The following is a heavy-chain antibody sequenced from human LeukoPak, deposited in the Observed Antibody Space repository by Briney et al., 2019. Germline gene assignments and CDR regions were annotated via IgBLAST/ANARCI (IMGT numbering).Heavy chain of an antibody. Sequence: SETLSLTCTVSGGSISSSSYYWGWIRQPPGKGLEWIGSIYYSGSTCYNPSLKSRVTISVDTSKNQFSLKLSSVTAADTAVYYCARPRRGYSYGYFDYWGQGTLVTVSS. CDR2: IYYSGST. V-gene: IGHV4-39*01. CDR1: GGSISSSSYY. CDR3: ARPRRGYSYGYFDY. D-gene: IGHD5-18*01. J-gene: IGHJ4*02.